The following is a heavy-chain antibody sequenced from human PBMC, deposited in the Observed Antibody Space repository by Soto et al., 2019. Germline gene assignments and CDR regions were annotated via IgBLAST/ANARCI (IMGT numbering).Heavy chain of an antibody. CDR1: GDTVSSDSVA. Sequence: SQTLSLTCVGSGDTVSSDSVAWNWVRQSPSRGLEWLGRTYYRSRWYSDYAVSVRSRIDINADTSKNQVSLQLNSVTPEDTAVYYCARSEEDSDYYYYGMDVWGQGTTVTVSS. CDR2: TYYRSRWYS. V-gene: IGHV6-1*01. J-gene: IGHJ6*02. D-gene: IGHD2-15*01. CDR3: ARSEEDSDYYYYGMDV.